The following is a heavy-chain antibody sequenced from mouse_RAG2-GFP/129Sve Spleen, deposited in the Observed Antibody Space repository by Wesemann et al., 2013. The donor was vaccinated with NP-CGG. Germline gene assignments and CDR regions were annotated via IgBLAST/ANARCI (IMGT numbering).Heavy chain of an antibody. Sequence: LVKTGASVKISCKASGYSFTGYYMHWVKQSHGKSLEWIGYISCYNGATSYNQKFKGKATFTVDTSSSTAYMQFNSLTSEDSAVYYCATNYYGYDDWYFDVWGGRRGTTGHRLL. CDR1: GYSFTGYY. D-gene: IGHD2-2*01. J-gene: IGHJ1*01. CDR2: ISCYNGAT. CDR3: ATNYYGYDDWYFDV. V-gene: IGHV1S34*01.